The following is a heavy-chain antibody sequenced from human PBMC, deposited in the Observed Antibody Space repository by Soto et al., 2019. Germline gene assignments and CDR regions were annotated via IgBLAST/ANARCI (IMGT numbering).Heavy chain of an antibody. CDR3: AKDRNRWLRFDLGY. Sequence: EVQLLESGGGLVQPGGSLRLSCAASGFTFSSYAMSWVRQAPGKGLEWVSSITGSAGSTYYADSVKGRFTIARDHSKNTLYLQMNSLRVEDTAVYYCAKDRNRWLRFDLGYWGQGNLVTVSS. CDR1: GFTFSSYA. V-gene: IGHV3-23*01. CDR2: ITGSAGST. D-gene: IGHD5-12*01. J-gene: IGHJ4*02.